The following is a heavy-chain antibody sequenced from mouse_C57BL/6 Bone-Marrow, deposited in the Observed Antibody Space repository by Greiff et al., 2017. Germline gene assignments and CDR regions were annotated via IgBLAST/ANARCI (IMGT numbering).Heavy chain of an antibody. D-gene: IGHD1-1*01. CDR2: ISSGGSYT. Sequence: DVHLVESGGDLVKPGGSLKLPCAASGFTFSSYGMSWVRQTPDKRLEWVATISSGGSYTYYPDSVKGRFTLSRDNDKNTLYLQMSSLKSEDTAMYYCARPNYYYGSSYLDFGGRGTTLTVSS. CDR3: ARPNYYYGSSYLDF. CDR1: GFTFSSYG. J-gene: IGHJ2*01. V-gene: IGHV5-6*01.